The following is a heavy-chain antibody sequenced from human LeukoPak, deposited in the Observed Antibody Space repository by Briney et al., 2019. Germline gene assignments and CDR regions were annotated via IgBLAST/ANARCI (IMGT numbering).Heavy chain of an antibody. J-gene: IGHJ2*01. D-gene: IGHD6-19*01. CDR2: IYHSGST. CDR1: GYSISSGYY. CDR3: ARVPSPATTRQWLVPPTNWYFDL. Sequence: SETLSLTCTVSGYSISSGYYWGWIRQPPGKGLEWIGSIYHSGSTYYNPSLKGRVTISVDTSKNQFSLKLSSVTAADTAVYYCARVPSPATTRQWLVPPTNWYFDLWGHGTLVTVSS. V-gene: IGHV4-38-2*02.